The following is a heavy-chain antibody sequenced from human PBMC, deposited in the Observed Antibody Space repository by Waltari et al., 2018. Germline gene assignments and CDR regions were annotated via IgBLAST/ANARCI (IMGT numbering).Heavy chain of an antibody. CDR2: ISSSGSTI. V-gene: IGHV3-11*01. D-gene: IGHD3-3*01. Sequence: VQLVESGGGLIQPGGSLRLSCAASGFTFSDYYMSWIRQAPGKGPEWVSYISSSGSTIYYADSVKGRFTISRDNAKNSLYLQMNSLRAEDTAVYYCARDRTIFGVVIRYYYYGMDVWGQGTTVTVSS. CDR1: GFTFSDYY. CDR3: ARDRTIFGVVIRYYYYGMDV. J-gene: IGHJ6*02.